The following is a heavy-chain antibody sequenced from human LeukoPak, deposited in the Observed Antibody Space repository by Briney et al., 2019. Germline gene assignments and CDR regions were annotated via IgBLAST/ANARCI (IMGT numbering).Heavy chain of an antibody. V-gene: IGHV4-34*01. CDR2: INHSGST. CDR3: ARGSIAARRSPFDY. Sequence: SETLSLTCAVYGGSFSGYYWSWLRQPPGKGLEWIGEINHSGSTNYNPSLKSRVTISVDTSKNQFSLKLSSVTAADTAVYYCARGSIAARRSPFDYWGQGTLVTVSS. CDR1: GGSFSGYY. D-gene: IGHD6-6*01. J-gene: IGHJ4*02.